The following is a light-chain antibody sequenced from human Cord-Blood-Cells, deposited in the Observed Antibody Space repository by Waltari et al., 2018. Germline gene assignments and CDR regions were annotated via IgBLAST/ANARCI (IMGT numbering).Light chain of an antibody. CDR2: WAS. CDR1: QSVLYSSNNKHY. J-gene: IGKJ2*01. CDR3: QQYYSTPYT. V-gene: IGKV4-1*01. Sequence: DIVMPQSPDSLDVSLGARDTINCKSSQSVLYSSNNKHYLAWYHQKPGQPPKLLIYWASTRESGVPDRFSGSGSGTDFTLTISSLHAEDVAVYYCQQYYSTPYTFGQGTKLEIK.